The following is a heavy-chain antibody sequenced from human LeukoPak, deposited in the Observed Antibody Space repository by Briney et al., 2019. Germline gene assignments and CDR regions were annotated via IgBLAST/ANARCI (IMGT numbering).Heavy chain of an antibody. CDR2: IYPGDSDT. V-gene: IGHV5-51*01. J-gene: IGHJ4*03. Sequence: GESLQISCKGSGYRFTSYWIGWVRQMPGKGLEWMGIIYPGDSDTRYSPSFQGQVTISADKSISTAYLQWSSLKASDTAMYYCARQAYGSGSPYYFDYWGQGTTVTVSS. CDR1: GYRFTSYW. CDR3: ARQAYGSGSPYYFDY. D-gene: IGHD3-10*01.